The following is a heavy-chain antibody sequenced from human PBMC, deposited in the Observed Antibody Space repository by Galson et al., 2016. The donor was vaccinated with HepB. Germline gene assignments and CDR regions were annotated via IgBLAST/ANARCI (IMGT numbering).Heavy chain of an antibody. CDR2: IDWNDDK. CDR1: GFSLSTSGMC. V-gene: IGHV2-70*01. J-gene: IGHJ3*01. D-gene: IGHD3-10*01. Sequence: TLTLTCTFSGFSLSTSGMCVGWIRQPPGKALEWLALIDWNDDKYYTTSLKTRLTISKDTSKNQVFLAMTNMDPVDTATYHCARTAVSMVRGVFWRVGAFDVWGQGTMVTVSS. CDR3: ARTAVSMVRGVFWRVGAFDV.